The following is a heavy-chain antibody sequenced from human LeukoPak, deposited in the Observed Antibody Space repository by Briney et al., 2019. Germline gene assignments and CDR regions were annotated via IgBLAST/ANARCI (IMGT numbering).Heavy chain of an antibody. V-gene: IGHV1-69*05. Sequence: SVKVSCKASGGTFSSYAISWVRQAPGQGLEWMGGIIPIFGTASYAQKLQGRVTMTTDTSTSTAYMELRSLKSDDTAVYYCASLKNYYDSSGYLVTDAFDIWGQGTMVTVSS. D-gene: IGHD3-22*01. J-gene: IGHJ3*02. CDR2: IIPIFGTA. CDR1: GGTFSSYA. CDR3: ASLKNYYDSSGYLVTDAFDI.